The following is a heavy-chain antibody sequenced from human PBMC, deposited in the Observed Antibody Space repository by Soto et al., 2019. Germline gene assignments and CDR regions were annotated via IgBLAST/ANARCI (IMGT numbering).Heavy chain of an antibody. Sequence: SQTLSLTCAISGDSVSSNSAAWNWIRQSPSRDLEWLGRTYYRSKWYNDYAVSVKSRITINPDTSKNQFSLQLNSVTPEDTAVYYCARDDIVVVPAAMLGAFDIWGQGTMVTVSS. CDR2: TYYRSKWYN. CDR3: ARDDIVVVPAAMLGAFDI. J-gene: IGHJ3*02. V-gene: IGHV6-1*01. D-gene: IGHD2-2*01. CDR1: GDSVSSNSAA.